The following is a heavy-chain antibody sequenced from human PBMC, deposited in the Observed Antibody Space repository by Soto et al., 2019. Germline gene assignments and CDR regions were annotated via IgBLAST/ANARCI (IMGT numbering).Heavy chain of an antibody. CDR3: AREGSSGFPQSY. CDR2: INPNSVGT. D-gene: IGHD3-22*01. V-gene: IGHV1-2*02. Sequence: GASVHVSCKASGYTFTGYYMHWVRQAPGQGLEWMGWINPNSVGTNYAQKFQGRVTMTRDTSISTAYMELSRLRSDDTAVYYCAREGSSGFPQSYWGQGTRVTVPQ. J-gene: IGHJ4*02. CDR1: GYTFTGYY.